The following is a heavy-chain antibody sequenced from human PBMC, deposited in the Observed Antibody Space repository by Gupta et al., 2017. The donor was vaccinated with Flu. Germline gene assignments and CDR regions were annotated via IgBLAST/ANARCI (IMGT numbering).Heavy chain of an antibody. D-gene: IGHD3-3*01. CDR3: ARTMYYDIWSGYQTDAFDI. V-gene: IGHV4-31*03. CDR1: GGSISSGSYY. CDR2: IYYSGTT. Sequence: QLQLQESGPGLVKPSQTLSLTCTVSGGSISSGSYYWSWIRQHPGKGLEWVGYIYYSGTTYYNPSLESRLTISLDASKNQFSLKLNSVTAADKAVYYCARTMYYDIWSGYQTDAFDICGQGTMVTVS. J-gene: IGHJ3*02.